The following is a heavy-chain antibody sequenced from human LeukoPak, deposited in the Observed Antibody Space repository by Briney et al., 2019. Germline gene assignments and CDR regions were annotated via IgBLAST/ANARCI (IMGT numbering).Heavy chain of an antibody. J-gene: IGHJ6*03. CDR1: GFTFSDYY. D-gene: IGHD3-3*01. CDR2: ISSSGSTI. CDR3: ARDPRGVLRQPQPHYYYYMDV. V-gene: IGHV3-11*04. Sequence: PGGSLRLSCAASGFTFSDYYRSWIRQAPGKGLEWVSYISSSGSTIYYADSVKGRFTISRDNAKNSLYLQMNSLRAEDTAVYYCARDPRGVLRQPQPHYYYYMDVWGKGTTVTVSS.